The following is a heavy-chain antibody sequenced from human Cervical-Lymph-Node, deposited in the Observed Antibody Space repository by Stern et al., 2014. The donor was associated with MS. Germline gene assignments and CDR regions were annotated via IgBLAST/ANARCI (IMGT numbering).Heavy chain of an antibody. CDR1: GFTFGDYA. D-gene: IGHD6-13*01. Sequence: EVQLVESGGGLVQPGRSLRLSCTASGFTFGDYAMSWVRQAPGKGLEWVGFIRSKAYGGTTEYAASVKGRFTISRDDSKSIAYLQMNSLKTEDTAVYYCTREVAAAVHWGQGTLVTVSS. V-gene: IGHV3-49*04. CDR2: IRSKAYGGTT. CDR3: TREVAAAVH. J-gene: IGHJ4*02.